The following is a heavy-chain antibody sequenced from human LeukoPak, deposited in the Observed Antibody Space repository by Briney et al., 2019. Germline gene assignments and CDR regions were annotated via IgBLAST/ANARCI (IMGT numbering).Heavy chain of an antibody. CDR1: GVTVSSNY. J-gene: IGHJ4*02. CDR3: ARYEMATIPFDY. CDR2: IYSGGST. D-gene: IGHD5-24*01. V-gene: IGHV3-66*01. Sequence: GGSLRLSCAASGVTVSSNYMSWGRQAPGKGLEWGSVIYSGGSTYYADSVKGRFTISRANSKNTLSLQMTSLRAEDTAVYYCARYEMATIPFDYWGQGTLVTVSS.